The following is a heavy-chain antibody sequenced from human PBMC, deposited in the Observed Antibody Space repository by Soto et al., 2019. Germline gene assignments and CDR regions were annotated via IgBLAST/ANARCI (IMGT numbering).Heavy chain of an antibody. CDR3: AKDGASGSYPPYYYYGMDV. CDR2: ISGSGGNA. CDR1: GFTFSSYA. V-gene: IGHV3-23*01. J-gene: IGHJ6*02. D-gene: IGHD1-26*01. Sequence: EVQLLESGGGLVQPGGSLRLSCSASGFTFSSYAMGWVRQAPGKGLEWVSSISGSGGNAYYADSVRGRFTISRDNSKNTLRLQMNSLRADDTAVYHCAKDGASGSYPPYYYYGMDVWGQGTTVTVSS.